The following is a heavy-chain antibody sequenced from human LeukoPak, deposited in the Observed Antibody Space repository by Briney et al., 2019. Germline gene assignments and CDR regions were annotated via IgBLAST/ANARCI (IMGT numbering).Heavy chain of an antibody. J-gene: IGHJ3*01. Sequence: SETLSLTCTVSGDSIISNIYWWDWVRLPPGKGLQWIGATFYTGRTFYGPSLKSRVTISVDTSKNQFSLDLSSATAADTAVYYCARRRHNFDFYDVWGQGTRVTVSS. V-gene: IGHV4-39*01. D-gene: IGHD3/OR15-3a*01. CDR1: GDSIISNIYW. CDR2: TFYTGRT. CDR3: ARRRHNFDFYDV.